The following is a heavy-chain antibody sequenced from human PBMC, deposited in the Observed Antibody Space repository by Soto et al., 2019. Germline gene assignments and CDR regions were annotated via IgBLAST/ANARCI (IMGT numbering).Heavy chain of an antibody. J-gene: IGHJ4*02. D-gene: IGHD6-19*01. V-gene: IGHV4-59*01. CDR3: ARDTSSGLTDY. Sequence: LSLTCTVSGGSISSYYWSWIRQPPGKGLEWIGYIYYSGSTNYNPSLKSRVTISVDTSKNQFSLKLSSVTAADTAVYYCARDTSSGLTDYCGQGTLVTVYS. CDR2: IYYSGST. CDR1: GGSISSYY.